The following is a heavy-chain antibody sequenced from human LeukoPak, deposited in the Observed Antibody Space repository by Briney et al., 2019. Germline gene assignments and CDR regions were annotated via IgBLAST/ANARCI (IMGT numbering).Heavy chain of an antibody. V-gene: IGHV4-59*02. D-gene: IGHD5-24*01. CDR1: GGSVSSYY. Sequence: PSETLSLTCTVSGGSVSSYYWSWIRQPPGKGLEWIGYIYYSGSTNYNPSLKSRVTISVDTSKNQFSLKLSSVTAADMAVYYCARGGGDGYNFRWFDPWGQGTLVTVSS. CDR3: ARGGGDGYNFRWFDP. J-gene: IGHJ5*02. CDR2: IYYSGST.